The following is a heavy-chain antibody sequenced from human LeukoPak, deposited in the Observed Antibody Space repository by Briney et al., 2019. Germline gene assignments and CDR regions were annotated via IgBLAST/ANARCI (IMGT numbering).Heavy chain of an antibody. V-gene: IGHV4-34*01. J-gene: IGHJ5*02. CDR1: GGSFSGYY. CDR3: ARLLFDP. Sequence: SETLSLTCAAYGGSFSGYYWSWIRQPPGKGLEWTGEINHSGSTNYNPSLKSRVTISVDTSKNQFSLKLSSVTAADTAVYYCARLLFDPWGQGTLVTVSS. CDR2: INHSGST.